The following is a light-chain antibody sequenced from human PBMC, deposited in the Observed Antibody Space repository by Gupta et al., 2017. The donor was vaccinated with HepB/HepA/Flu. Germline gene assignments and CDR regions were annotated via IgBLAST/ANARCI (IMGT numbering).Light chain of an antibody. CDR1: PSISNW. CDR3: QNEYDYLWT. V-gene: IGKV1-5*03. Sequence: DIQMTHSPSTLSASVGDRVTITCRASPSISNWLAWYQQKPGKAPKFLIYKASSLASGGPSRFSGSRSATEFTLTISSLQPYDFATYYCQNEYDYLWTFGQGTKVEIK. J-gene: IGKJ1*01. CDR2: KAS.